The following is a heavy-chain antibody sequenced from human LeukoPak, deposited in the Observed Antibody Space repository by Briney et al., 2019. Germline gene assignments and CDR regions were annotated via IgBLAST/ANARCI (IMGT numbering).Heavy chain of an antibody. V-gene: IGHV1-18*01. D-gene: IGHD3-10*01. CDR2: ISAYNGNT. Sequence: ASVKVSCKTSGYTFTYYVISWVRQAPGQGLEWMGWISAYNGNTNYAQKLQGRVTMTTDTSTSTAYMELRSLRSDDTAVYYCARQWFGESPVDYWGQGTLVTVSS. CDR3: ARQWFGESPVDY. CDR1: GYTFTYYV. J-gene: IGHJ4*02.